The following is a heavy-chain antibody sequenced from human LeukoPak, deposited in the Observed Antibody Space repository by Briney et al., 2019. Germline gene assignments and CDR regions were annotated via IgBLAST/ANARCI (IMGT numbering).Heavy chain of an antibody. V-gene: IGHV1-69*05. J-gene: IGHJ5*02. CDR3: ARGYYYDSSGYYWSFDP. CDR1: GGTFSSYA. CDR2: IIPIFGTA. Sequence: SVKVSCKASGGTFSSYAISWVRQAPGQGLEWMGRIIPIFGTANYALKFQGRVTITTDESTSTAYMELSSLRSEDTAVYYCARGYYYDSSGYYWSFDPWGQGTLVTVSS. D-gene: IGHD3-22*01.